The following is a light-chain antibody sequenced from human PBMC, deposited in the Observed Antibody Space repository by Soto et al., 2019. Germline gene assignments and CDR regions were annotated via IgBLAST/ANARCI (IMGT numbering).Light chain of an antibody. CDR3: HQYKNWPYT. Sequence: EIVMTQSPATLSVSPGERATLFCRASQSISSNLVWYQQKPGQAPRLLIYGASTRATGIPARFGGSGSGTDFTLTISSLQSEDFAVYYCHQYKNWPYTFGQGTKLEIK. V-gene: IGKV3-15*01. CDR1: QSISSN. J-gene: IGKJ2*01. CDR2: GAS.